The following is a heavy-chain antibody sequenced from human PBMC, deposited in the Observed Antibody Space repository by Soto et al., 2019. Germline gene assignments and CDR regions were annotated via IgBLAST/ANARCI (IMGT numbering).Heavy chain of an antibody. CDR1: GFTFSSYA. D-gene: IGHD2-15*01. V-gene: IGHV3-23*01. CDR2: ISGSGGST. CDR3: AKGVGYCSGGSCPIDY. J-gene: IGHJ4*02. Sequence: GGSLRLSCAASGFTFSSYAMSWVRQAPGKGLEWVSAISGSGGSTYYADSVKGRFTISRDNSKNTLYLQMNSLRAEDTAVYYCAKGVGYCSGGSCPIDYWGQGTLVTVSS.